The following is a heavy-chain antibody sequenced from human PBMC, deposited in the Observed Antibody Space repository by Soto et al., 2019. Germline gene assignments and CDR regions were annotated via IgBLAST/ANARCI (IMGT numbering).Heavy chain of an antibody. V-gene: IGHV2-5*02. Sequence: GLDLEWLALIYWDDDKRYSPSLKSRLTITKDTSKNQVVLTMTNMDPVDTATYYCAHFTTTVTTSWFDPWGQGTLVTVSS. J-gene: IGHJ5*02. CDR3: AHFTTTVTTSWFDP. CDR2: IYWDDDK. D-gene: IGHD4-17*01.